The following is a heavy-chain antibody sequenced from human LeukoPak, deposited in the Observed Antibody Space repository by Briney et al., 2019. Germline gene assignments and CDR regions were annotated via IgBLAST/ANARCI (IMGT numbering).Heavy chain of an antibody. CDR3: TRDRGPYNWFDP. Sequence: GGSLKLSCAATRFSFSGSAVHWVRQSSGKGLEWVGHIDKKDNLYATAYAESVKGRFTISRDDSKDTAFLHMDSLKTEDTALYYCTRDRGPYNWFDPWGQGTLVTVSS. CDR1: RFSFSGSA. D-gene: IGHD2-15*01. J-gene: IGHJ5*02. V-gene: IGHV3-73*01. CDR2: IDKKDNLYAT.